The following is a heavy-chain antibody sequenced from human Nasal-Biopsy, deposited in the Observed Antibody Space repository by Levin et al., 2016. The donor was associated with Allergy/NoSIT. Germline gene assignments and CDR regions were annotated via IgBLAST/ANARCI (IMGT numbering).Heavy chain of an antibody. J-gene: IGHJ4*02. Sequence: SETLSLTCTVSRGFIDTYYWSWIRQPPGKGLEWIGYIYHSESTNYNPSLRSRVTMSVDTSRNQFSLKMSSVTAADTAVYYCATSGVSSGWLQMDYWGQGTLVTVSS. V-gene: IGHV4-4*09. CDR1: RGFIDTYY. D-gene: IGHD6-19*01. CDR3: ATSGVSSGWLQMDY. CDR2: IYHSEST.